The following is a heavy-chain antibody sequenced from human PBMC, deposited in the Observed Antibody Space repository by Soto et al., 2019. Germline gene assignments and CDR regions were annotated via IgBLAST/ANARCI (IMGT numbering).Heavy chain of an antibody. CDR1: GGSISSGDYY. CDR3: ARGGARRGMFGVVIKTIDY. D-gene: IGHD3-3*01. CDR2: IYYSGST. J-gene: IGHJ4*02. Sequence: QVQLQESGPGLVKPSQTLSLTSTVSGGSISSGDYYWSWIRQPPGKGLEWIGYIYYSGSTYYSPSLKSRVTISVDTSKNQFSLNLSSETAADTAVYYCARGGARRGMFGVVIKTIDYWGQGTLVTVSS. V-gene: IGHV4-30-4*01.